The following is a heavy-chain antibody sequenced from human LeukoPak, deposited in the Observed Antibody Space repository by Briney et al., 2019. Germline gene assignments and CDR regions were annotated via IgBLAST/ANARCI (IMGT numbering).Heavy chain of an antibody. D-gene: IGHD1-26*01. CDR3: AREARTVGANFDY. CDR1: GFTSSSYS. CDR2: ISSSSSYI. Sequence: GGSLRLSCAASGFTSSSYSMNWVRQAPGKGLEWVSSISSSSSYIYYADSVKGRFTISRDNAKNSLYLQMNSLRAEDTAVYYCAREARTVGANFDYWGQGTLVTVSS. V-gene: IGHV3-21*01. J-gene: IGHJ4*02.